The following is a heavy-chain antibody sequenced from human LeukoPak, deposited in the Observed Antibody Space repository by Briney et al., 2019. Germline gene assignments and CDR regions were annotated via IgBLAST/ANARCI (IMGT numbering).Heavy chain of an antibody. D-gene: IGHD3-9*01. Sequence: SETLSLTCTVSGGSISSSSYYWGWIRQPPGKGLEWIGSIYYSGSTYYNPSLKSRVTISVDTSKNQFSLKLSPVTAADTAVYYCARRRSNYDILTGYYPTYYFDYWGQGTLVTVSS. J-gene: IGHJ4*02. V-gene: IGHV4-39*01. CDR3: ARRRSNYDILTGYYPTYYFDY. CDR2: IYYSGST. CDR1: GGSISSSSYY.